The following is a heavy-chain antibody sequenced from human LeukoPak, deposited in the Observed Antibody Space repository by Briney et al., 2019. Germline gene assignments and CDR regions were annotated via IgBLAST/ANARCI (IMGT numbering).Heavy chain of an antibody. CDR2: INHSGST. CDR1: GGSFSGYY. V-gene: IGHV4-34*01. Sequence: PSETLSLTCAVYGGSFSGYYWSWIRQPPGKGLEWIGEINHSGSTNYNPSLKSRVTISVDTSQNQFSLKLSSVTAADTAVYYCARERDHYDYWGQGTLVTVSS. J-gene: IGHJ4*02. CDR3: ARERDHYDY.